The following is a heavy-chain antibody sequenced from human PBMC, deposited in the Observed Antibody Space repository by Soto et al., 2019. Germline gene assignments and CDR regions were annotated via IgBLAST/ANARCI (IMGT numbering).Heavy chain of an antibody. J-gene: IGHJ6*02. Sequence: GASVKVSCKASGYTFTSYAMHWVRQAPGQRLGRMGWINAGNGNTKYSQKFQGRVTITRDTSASTAYMELSSLRSEDTAVYYCARDPQRQYPGRAAAGYYYGMDVWGQGTKVTVAS. CDR3: ARDPQRQYPGRAAAGYYYGMDV. CDR2: INAGNGNT. D-gene: IGHD6-13*01. V-gene: IGHV1-3*01. CDR1: GYTFTSYA.